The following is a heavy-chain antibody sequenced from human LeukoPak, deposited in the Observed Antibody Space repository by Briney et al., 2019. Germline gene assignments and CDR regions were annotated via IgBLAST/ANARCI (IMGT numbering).Heavy chain of an antibody. Sequence: SETLSLTCTVSGGSISSYYWSWIRQPPGKGLEWIGYIYYSGSTNYNPSLKSRVTISVDTSKNQFSLKLSSVTAADTAVYYCARETLGSSSSRLSDYYYYYMDVWGKGTTVTVSS. D-gene: IGHD6-6*01. J-gene: IGHJ6*03. CDR3: ARETLGSSSSRLSDYYYYYMDV. CDR2: IYYSGST. CDR1: GGSISSYY. V-gene: IGHV4-59*01.